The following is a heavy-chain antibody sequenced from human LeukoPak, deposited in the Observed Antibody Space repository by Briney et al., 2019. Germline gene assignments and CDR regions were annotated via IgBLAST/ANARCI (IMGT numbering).Heavy chain of an antibody. V-gene: IGHV4-4*02. Sequence: SETLSLTCAVSTDSITSNWWSWVRQPPGKGLEWIGEVHKSGSTNYYPSLQSRVTISIDKSRNQIALELTSVTAADTAVYYCAKEIVGAPTPGAYWGQGILVTVSS. D-gene: IGHD1-26*01. J-gene: IGHJ4*02. CDR1: TDSITSNW. CDR2: VHKSGST. CDR3: AKEIVGAPTPGAY.